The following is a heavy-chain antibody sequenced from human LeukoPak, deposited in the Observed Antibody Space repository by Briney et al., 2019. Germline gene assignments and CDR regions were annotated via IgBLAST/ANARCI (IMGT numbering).Heavy chain of an antibody. V-gene: IGHV4-59*01. J-gene: IGHJ5*02. D-gene: IGHD3-9*01. CDR1: GGSISSYY. Sequence: SSETLSLTCTVSGGSISSYYWSWIRQPPGKGLEWIGYIYYSGSTNYNPSLKSRVTISVDTSKNQFSLKLSSVTAADTAVYYCARAHAYYDILTGYYPPWGFDPWGQGTLVTVSS. CDR3: ARAHAYYDILTGYYPPWGFDP. CDR2: IYYSGST.